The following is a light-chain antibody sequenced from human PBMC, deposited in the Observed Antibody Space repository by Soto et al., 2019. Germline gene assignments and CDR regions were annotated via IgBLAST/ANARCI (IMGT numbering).Light chain of an antibody. J-gene: IGKJ1*01. CDR1: QYIGRY. Sequence: DIQLTQSPSSLSTSVGDRVTITCRASQYIGRYLTWYQQKPGKAPNLLIYAASSLQSGVPSRFSGSGSGTDFTLTISSLQPEDFATYYCQQSYSMPRTFGQGTKVDLK. CDR2: AAS. V-gene: IGKV1-39*01. CDR3: QQSYSMPRT.